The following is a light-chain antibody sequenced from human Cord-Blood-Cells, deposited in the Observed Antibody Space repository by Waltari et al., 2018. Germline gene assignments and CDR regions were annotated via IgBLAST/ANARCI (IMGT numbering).Light chain of an antibody. CDR3: QQSYSTPAR. V-gene: IGKV1-39*01. J-gene: IGKJ4*02. CDR1: QSISSY. Sequence: DIQMTQSPSSLSASVGDRVTITCRASQSISSYLNWYQQKPGKAPKLLIYAASSLQSGVPSRCSGSGSGTDFTLTISSLQPEDFATYYCQQSYSTPARFGGGTKVEIK. CDR2: AAS.